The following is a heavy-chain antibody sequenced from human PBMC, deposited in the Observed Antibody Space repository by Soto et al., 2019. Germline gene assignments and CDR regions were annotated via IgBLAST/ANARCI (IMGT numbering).Heavy chain of an antibody. V-gene: IGHV3-23*01. CDR3: VIGGWLDF. D-gene: IGHD3-16*01. CDR1: GFTFNTFE. J-gene: IGHJ5*01. Sequence: EVQLLESGGGLVQPGGSLRLSCAASGFTFNTFEMSWVRQAPGRGLEWVSFISDDSSRTYYADAVKGRFTISRDNSKYTLYLQMNSLTAEDTAVYACVIGGWLDFWGQGTLVTVSS. CDR2: ISDDSSRT.